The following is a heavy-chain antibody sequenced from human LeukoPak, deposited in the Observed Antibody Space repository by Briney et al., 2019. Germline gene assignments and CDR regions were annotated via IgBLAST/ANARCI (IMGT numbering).Heavy chain of an antibody. CDR2: ISGSGGST. CDR1: GFTFSSYA. D-gene: IGHD3-3*02. V-gene: IGHV3-23*01. J-gene: IGHJ4*02. CDR3: HFWSGYTRSH. Sequence: GGSLRLSCAASGFTFSSYAMSWVRQAPGKGLEWVSAISGSGGSTYYADSVKGRFTIARDNSKNTLYLQMNSLRAEDTAVYYVHFWSGYTRSHWGQGTLVTVSS.